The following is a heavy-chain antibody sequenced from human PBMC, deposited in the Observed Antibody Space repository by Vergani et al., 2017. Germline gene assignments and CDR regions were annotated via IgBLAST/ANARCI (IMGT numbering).Heavy chain of an antibody. CDR1: GYTFTSYY. J-gene: IGHJ6*02. Sequence: QVQLVQSGAEVKKPGASVKVSCKASGYTFTSYYMHWVRQAPGQQLEWMGIINPSGGSTSHAQKFQGRVTMTRDTSTSTVYMELSSLRSEDTAVYYCAKVGGYSSGWYGNYGMDVWGQGTTVTVSS. CDR2: INPSGGST. CDR3: AKVGGYSSGWYGNYGMDV. D-gene: IGHD6-19*01. V-gene: IGHV1-46*01.